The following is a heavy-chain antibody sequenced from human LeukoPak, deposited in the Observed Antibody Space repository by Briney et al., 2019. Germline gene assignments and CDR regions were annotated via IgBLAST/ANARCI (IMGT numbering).Heavy chain of an antibody. D-gene: IGHD2-2*01. CDR3: ARADCSSTSSYFPGAFDI. CDR1: GGSISSYY. CDR2: IYYSGST. V-gene: IGHV4-59*01. Sequence: SETLSLTCTVSGGSISSYYWSWIRPPPGKGLEWIGYIYYSGSTNYNPSLKSRVTISVDTSKNQFSLKLSSVTAADTAVYYCARADCSSTSSYFPGAFDIWGQGTMVTVSS. J-gene: IGHJ3*02.